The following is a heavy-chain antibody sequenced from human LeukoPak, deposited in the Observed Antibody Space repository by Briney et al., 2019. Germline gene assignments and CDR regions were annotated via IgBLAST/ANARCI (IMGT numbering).Heavy chain of an antibody. CDR1: GGSISSYY. D-gene: IGHD3-22*01. V-gene: IGHV4-59*08. CDR2: IYYSGST. J-gene: IGHJ5*02. Sequence: SETLSPTCTVSGGSISSYYWSWIRQPPGKGLEWIGYIYYSGSTNYNPSLKSRVTISVDTSKNQFSLKLSSVTAADTAVYYCARPYYYDSRIDPWGQGTLVTVST. CDR3: ARPYYYDSRIDP.